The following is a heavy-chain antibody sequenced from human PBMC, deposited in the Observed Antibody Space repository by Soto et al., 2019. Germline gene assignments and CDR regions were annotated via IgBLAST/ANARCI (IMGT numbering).Heavy chain of an antibody. CDR3: ARDVPLNYYDGTFSYYAMDV. CDR1: GGTFSSHA. CDR2: IIPFFKAT. Sequence: QVQLVQSGAEVKKPGSSVKVSCKASGGTFSSHAISWVRQAPGQGLEWMGGIIPFFKATNYAQKFQGRVTITADESTSTAYMDLYSLRSEDTAVYYCARDVPLNYYDGTFSYYAMDVCGQGTTVTVSS. V-gene: IGHV1-69*01. J-gene: IGHJ6*02. D-gene: IGHD3-16*01.